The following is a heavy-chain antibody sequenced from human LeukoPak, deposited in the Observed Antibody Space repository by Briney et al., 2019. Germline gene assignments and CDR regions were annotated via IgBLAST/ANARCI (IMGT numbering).Heavy chain of an antibody. CDR1: GGSISSGGYY. CDR2: IYYSGST. Sequence: SETLSLTCTVSGGSISSGGYYWSWIRQHPGKGLEWIGYIYYSGSTYYNPSLKSRVTISVDTSKNQFSLKLSSVTAADTAVYYCARRDTTQGYFDYWGQGTLVTVSS. J-gene: IGHJ4*02. CDR3: ARRDTTQGYFDY. D-gene: IGHD1-1*01. V-gene: IGHV4-31*03.